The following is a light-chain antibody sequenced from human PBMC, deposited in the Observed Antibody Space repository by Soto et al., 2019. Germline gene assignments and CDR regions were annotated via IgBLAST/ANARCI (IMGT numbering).Light chain of an antibody. CDR1: QSISTK. Sequence: IVMTQSPATLSVSPGERATLFCRASQSISTKLAWYQQKPGQAPRLLIYGASTRATGIPVRFSGSGSGTEFTLTITSLQFEDFAVYYCQEYNDWRPITFGGGTKVEIK. J-gene: IGKJ4*01. CDR3: QEYNDWRPIT. V-gene: IGKV3-15*01. CDR2: GAS.